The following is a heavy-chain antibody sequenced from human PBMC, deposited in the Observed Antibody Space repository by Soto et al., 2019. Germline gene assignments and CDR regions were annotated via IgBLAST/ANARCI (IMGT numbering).Heavy chain of an antibody. CDR2: IYHGGTT. D-gene: IGHD6-19*01. Sequence: PSETLSLTCTVSGDSISSGSYWGWIRQPPGEGPEWIASIYHGGTTFYNPSLKSRVSISVDTPKNQFSLSLTSVTAADTATYYCARVHVMVVAGSTFDYWGPGTLVTVSS. V-gene: IGHV4-38-2*02. CDR3: ARVHVMVVAGSTFDY. CDR1: GDSISSGSY. J-gene: IGHJ4*03.